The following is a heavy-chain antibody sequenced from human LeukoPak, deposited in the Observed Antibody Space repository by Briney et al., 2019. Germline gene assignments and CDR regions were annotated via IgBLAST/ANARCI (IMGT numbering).Heavy chain of an antibody. J-gene: IGHJ3*02. V-gene: IGHV4-61*02. CDR2: IYTSGST. CDR3: ARADVDTAMVGAFGI. Sequence: SETLSLTCTVSGGSISSGSYYWSWIRQPAGKGLEWIGRIYTSGSTNYNPSLKSRVTISVDTSKNQFSLKLSSVTAADTAVYYCARADVDTAMVGAFGIWGQGTMVTVSS. CDR1: GGSISSGSYY. D-gene: IGHD5-18*01.